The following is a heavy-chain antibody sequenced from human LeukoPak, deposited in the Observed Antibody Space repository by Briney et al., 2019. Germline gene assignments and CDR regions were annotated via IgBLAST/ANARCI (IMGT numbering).Heavy chain of an antibody. Sequence: KPSETLSLTCAVYGGSFSGYYWSWIRQPPGKGLEWIGEINHSGSTNYNPSLKSRVTISVDTSKNQFSLKLSSVTAADTAVYYSARGNYGDYPIDYWGQGTLVTVSS. CDR2: INHSGST. CDR3: ARGNYGDYPIDY. D-gene: IGHD4-17*01. J-gene: IGHJ4*02. CDR1: GGSFSGYY. V-gene: IGHV4-34*01.